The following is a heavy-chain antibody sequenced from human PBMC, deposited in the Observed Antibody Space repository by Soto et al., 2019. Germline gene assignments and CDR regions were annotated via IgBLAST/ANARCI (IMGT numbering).Heavy chain of an antibody. V-gene: IGHV4-59*01. J-gene: IGHJ4*02. D-gene: IGHD5-12*01. CDR1: GGSISSYY. CDR3: ARVNRCSGYEDFDY. CDR2: IYYSGST. Sequence: SETLSLTCTVSGGSISSYYWSWIRQPPGKGLEWIGYIYYSGSTNYNPSLKSRVTISVDTSKNQFSLKLSSVTAADTAVYYCARVNRCSGYEDFDYWGQGTLVTVSS.